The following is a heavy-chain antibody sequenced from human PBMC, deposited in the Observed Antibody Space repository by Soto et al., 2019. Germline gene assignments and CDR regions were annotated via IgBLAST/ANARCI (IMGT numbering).Heavy chain of an antibody. V-gene: IGHV4-39*01. CDR3: ARNQLSTGGMDV. Sequence: PSETLSLTCTVSGGSISSSSYYWGWIRQPPGKGLEWSGSIYYSGSTYYNPSLKSRVTISVDTSKNQFSLKLSSVTAADTAVYYCARNQLSTGGMDVWGQGTTVTVSS. J-gene: IGHJ6*02. CDR1: GGSISSSSYY. D-gene: IGHD1-1*01. CDR2: IYYSGST.